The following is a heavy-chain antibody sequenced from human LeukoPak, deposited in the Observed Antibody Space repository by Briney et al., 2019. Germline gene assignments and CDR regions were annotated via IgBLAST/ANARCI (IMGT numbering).Heavy chain of an antibody. D-gene: IGHD6-13*01. CDR1: GGSFSGYY. J-gene: IGHJ6*03. Sequence: SETLSLTCAVYGGSFSGYYWSWIRQPPGKGLEWIGEINHSGSTNYNPSLKSRVTISVDTSKNQFSLKLSSVTAADTAVYYCARRRQYSSSWHTSYYYYMDVWGKGTTVTVSS. CDR2: INHSGST. CDR3: ARRRQYSSSWHTSYYYYMDV. V-gene: IGHV4-34*01.